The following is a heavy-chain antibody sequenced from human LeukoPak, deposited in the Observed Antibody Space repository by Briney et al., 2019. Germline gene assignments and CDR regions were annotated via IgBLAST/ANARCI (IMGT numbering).Heavy chain of an antibody. V-gene: IGHV4-59*12. D-gene: IGHD3-22*01. CDR3: ARVRDSSGYDHYYYMDV. Sequence: SETLSLTCTVSGGSISSYYWSWIRQPPGKGLEWIGNIYYSGSTNYNPYLKSRVTISVDTSKNQFSLKLSSVTAADTAVYYCARVRDSSGYDHYYYMDVCGKGTTVTVSS. J-gene: IGHJ6*03. CDR2: IYYSGST. CDR1: GGSISSYY.